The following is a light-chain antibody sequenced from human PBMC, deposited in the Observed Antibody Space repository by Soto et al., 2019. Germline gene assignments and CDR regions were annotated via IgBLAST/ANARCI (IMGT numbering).Light chain of an antibody. CDR2: DAD. Sequence: DTVLTQSPGTLSLSPGETATPTCSASHSVSSTFLAWYQQKPGQAPTLLIYDADTRATGIPDRFSGSGSGTHFTLTISSLEPEDFAMYYCQQSASSVTFGQGTRLEIK. CDR3: QQSASSVT. CDR1: HSVSSTF. V-gene: IGKV3-20*01. J-gene: IGKJ5*01.